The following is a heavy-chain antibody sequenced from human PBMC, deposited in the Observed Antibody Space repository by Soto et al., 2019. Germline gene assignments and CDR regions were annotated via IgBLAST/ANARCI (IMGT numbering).Heavy chain of an antibody. J-gene: IGHJ6*02. Sequence: SVKVSCKASGSGFISSGIQWVRQAHGQRLEWIGWIVVASGQTDYAQNFRGRVAITRDTSTATAYIELTGLTSEDTAVYFCSADRPDIGVGWWVWGQGTTVTVSS. V-gene: IGHV1-58*02. CDR2: IVVASGQT. D-gene: IGHD2-15*01. CDR1: GSGFISSG. CDR3: SADRPDIGVGWWV.